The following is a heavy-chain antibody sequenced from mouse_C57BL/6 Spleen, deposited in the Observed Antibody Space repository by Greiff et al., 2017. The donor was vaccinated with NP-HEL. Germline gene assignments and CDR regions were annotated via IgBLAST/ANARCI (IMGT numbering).Heavy chain of an antibody. V-gene: IGHV1-80*01. CDR3: ARGTTVVGAMDY. Sequence: LEESGAELVKPGASVKISCKASGYAFSSYWMNWVKQRPGKGLEWIGQIYPGDGDTNYNGKFKGKATLTADKSSSTAYMQLSSLTSEDSAVYFCARGTTVVGAMDYWGQGTSVTVSS. D-gene: IGHD1-1*01. CDR2: IYPGDGDT. J-gene: IGHJ4*01. CDR1: GYAFSSYW.